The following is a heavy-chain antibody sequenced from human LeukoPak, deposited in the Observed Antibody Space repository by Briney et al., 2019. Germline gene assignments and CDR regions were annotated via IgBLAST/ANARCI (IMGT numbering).Heavy chain of an antibody. CDR1: GGSFSGYY. CDR2: INHSGST. CDR3: ARTGFGEYDYYYYYLEV. Sequence: PSETLSLTCAVYGGSFSGYYWSGIRQPPGKGLEWSGEINHSGSTNYNPSLKSGVTISVDKSQNQFSLKLSSVTAADTAVYYCARTGFGEYDYYYYYLEVWGKGNTVTASS. J-gene: IGHJ6*03. D-gene: IGHD3-10*01. V-gene: IGHV4-34*01.